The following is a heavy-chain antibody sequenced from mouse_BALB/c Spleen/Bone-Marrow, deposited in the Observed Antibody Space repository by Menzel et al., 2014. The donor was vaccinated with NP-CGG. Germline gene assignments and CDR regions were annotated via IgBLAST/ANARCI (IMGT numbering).Heavy chain of an antibody. CDR2: ISYSGNA. CDR1: GDSITSSY. J-gene: IGHJ2*02. CDR3: ARCNLSHCDY. V-gene: IGHV3-8*02. D-gene: IGHD2-1*01. Sequence: EVKLQESGPSLVKPSQTLSLTCSVTGDSITSSYWNWIRKFPGNKLEYMGYISYSGNAYYNPSLKSRISLTRDTSKNXHYLQVNSVSSEHTPTYLCARCNLSHCDYRPQHPSHTLPS.